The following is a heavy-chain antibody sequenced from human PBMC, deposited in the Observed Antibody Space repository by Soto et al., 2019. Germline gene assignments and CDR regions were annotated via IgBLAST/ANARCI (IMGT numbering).Heavy chain of an antibody. D-gene: IGHD6-13*01. V-gene: IGHV4-34*01. CDR1: GGSFSSYS. J-gene: IGHJ5*02. CDR3: ARVRAAPVHCFDR. CDR2: INHSETT. Sequence: SETLSLTCPVYGGSFSSYSWSWIRRPPGKGLEWIGEINHSETTNYNPSLKSRVTISVDTSKNQFSLKLRSVTAADTAVYYCARVRAAPVHCFDRWGQGTLVTVS.